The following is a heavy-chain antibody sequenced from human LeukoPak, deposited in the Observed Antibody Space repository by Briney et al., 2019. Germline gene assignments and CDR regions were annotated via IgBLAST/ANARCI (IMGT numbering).Heavy chain of an antibody. D-gene: IGHD3-10*01. J-gene: IGHJ4*02. CDR2: ISYDGSNK. CDR1: GFTFSNYG. V-gene: IGHV3-30*18. Sequence: GRSLRLSCAASGFTFSNYGMHWVRQAPGKGLEWVALISYDGSNKYYADSVKGRFTISRDNSKNTLYLQMISLRAEDTAVYYCANYGSVSYFDYWGQGTLVTVSS. CDR3: ANYGSVSYFDY.